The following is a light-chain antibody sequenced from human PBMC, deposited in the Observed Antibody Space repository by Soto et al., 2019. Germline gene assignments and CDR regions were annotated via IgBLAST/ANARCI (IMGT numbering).Light chain of an antibody. CDR2: DVS. Sequence: QSVLTQPASVSGSPGQSITISCTGTSSDVGGYNYVSWYKQHPGKAPKLMIYDVSNRPSGVSNRFSGSKSGNTASLTISGLQAEDEADYSCSSYTSSSTLLYVFGTGTKLTVL. J-gene: IGLJ1*01. V-gene: IGLV2-14*01. CDR1: SSDVGGYNY. CDR3: SSYTSSSTLLYV.